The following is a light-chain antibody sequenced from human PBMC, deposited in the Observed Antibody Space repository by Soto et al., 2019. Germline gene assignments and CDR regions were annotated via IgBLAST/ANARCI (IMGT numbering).Light chain of an antibody. Sequence: DIQLTQSPSFLSASVGDRVTITCRASQGISSSLAWYQQGPGKAPKLLIYAASTLQRGGPSRFSGSGSGTEFTLTISSLQPEDFATYYCQHLHNYLFTFGPGTRVDI. CDR3: QHLHNYLFT. CDR2: AAS. J-gene: IGKJ3*01. CDR1: QGISSS. V-gene: IGKV1-9*01.